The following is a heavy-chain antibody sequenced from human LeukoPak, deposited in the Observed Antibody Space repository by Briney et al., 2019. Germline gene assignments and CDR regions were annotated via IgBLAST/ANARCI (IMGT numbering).Heavy chain of an antibody. CDR1: GYTFTSYG. V-gene: IGHV1-18*01. Sequence: ASVKVSCKASGYTFTSYGISWVRQAPGQGLEWMGWISAYNGNTNYAQKLQGRVTMTTDTSTSTAYMELRSLRSDDTAVYYCARDGRIAAAGTGGFDYWGQGTLVTVSS. CDR3: ARDGRIAAAGTGGFDY. J-gene: IGHJ4*02. D-gene: IGHD6-13*01. CDR2: ISAYNGNT.